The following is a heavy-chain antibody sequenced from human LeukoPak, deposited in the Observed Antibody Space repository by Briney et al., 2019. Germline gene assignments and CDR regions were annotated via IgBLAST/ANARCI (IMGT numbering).Heavy chain of an antibody. Sequence: GGSLRLSCAASGFTFSRYSLNWVRQAPGKGLEWVSSITTSSSYIYYADSVKGRFTISRDNAKNSLYLQMNSLRAEDTAVYYCARDYDILTGYQKPHAFDIWGQGTMVTVSS. J-gene: IGHJ3*02. CDR3: ARDYDILTGYQKPHAFDI. CDR1: GFTFSRYS. V-gene: IGHV3-21*01. CDR2: ITTSSSYI. D-gene: IGHD3-9*01.